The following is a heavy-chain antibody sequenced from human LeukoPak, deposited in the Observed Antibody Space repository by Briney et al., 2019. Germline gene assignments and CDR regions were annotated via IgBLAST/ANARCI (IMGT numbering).Heavy chain of an antibody. CDR2: IKQDGSEK. J-gene: IGHJ4*02. D-gene: IGHD3-10*01. CDR1: GFTFSSYG. CDR3: AGRAGDY. V-gene: IGHV3-7*01. Sequence: GRSLRLSCAASGFTFSSYGMHWVRQAPGKGLEWVANIKQDGSEKYYVDSVKGRFTISRDNAKNSLYLQMNSLRAEDTAVYYCAGRAGDYWGQGTLVTVSS.